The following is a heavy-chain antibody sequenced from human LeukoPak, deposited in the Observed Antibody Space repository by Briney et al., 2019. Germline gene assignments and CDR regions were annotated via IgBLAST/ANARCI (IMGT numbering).Heavy chain of an antibody. CDR1: GGSISSYY. V-gene: IGHV4-59*12. CDR3: AREGCSSTSCYFYYYYYMDV. CDR2: IYYSGST. Sequence: SETLSLTCTVSGGSISSYYWSWIRQPPGKGLEWIGYIYYSGSTNYNPSLKSRVTISVDTSKNQFSLKLSSVTAADTAVYYCAREGCSSTSCYFYYYYYMDVWGKGTTVTISS. D-gene: IGHD2-2*01. J-gene: IGHJ6*03.